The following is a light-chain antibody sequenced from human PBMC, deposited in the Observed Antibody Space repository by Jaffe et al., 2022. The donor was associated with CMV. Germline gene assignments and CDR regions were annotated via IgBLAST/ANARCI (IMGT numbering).Light chain of an antibody. Sequence: SYILTQSPSVSVSPGQTITITCSGDKLGDKYVYWYQQKPGPSPNLVIYRDNQRPSGIPERFSASNSGNTATLTISGTQAMDEADYYCQAWDKDAAIFGGGTRLTVL. CDR1: KLGDKY. CDR3: QAWDKDAAI. V-gene: IGLV3-1*01. CDR2: RDN. J-gene: IGLJ2*01.